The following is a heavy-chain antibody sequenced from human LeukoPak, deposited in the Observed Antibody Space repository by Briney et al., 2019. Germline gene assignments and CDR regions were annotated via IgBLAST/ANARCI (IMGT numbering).Heavy chain of an antibody. CDR1: GYTFTSYG. D-gene: IGHD3-22*01. CDR2: ISAYNGNT. V-gene: IGHV1-18*01. Sequence: ASVKVSCKASGYTFTSYGISWVRQAPGQGLEWMGWISAYNGNTNYAQKLQGRVTMTTDTSTSTAYMELRSLRSDDTAVYYCARAYYYDSSGLSRAFDIWGQGTMVTVSS. J-gene: IGHJ3*02. CDR3: ARAYYYDSSGLSRAFDI.